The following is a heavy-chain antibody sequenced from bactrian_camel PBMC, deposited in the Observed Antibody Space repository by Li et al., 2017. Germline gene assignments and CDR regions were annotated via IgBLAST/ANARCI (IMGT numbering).Heavy chain of an antibody. J-gene: IGHJ6*01. V-gene: IGHV3S53*01. D-gene: IGHD6*01. CDR2: INSDTTV. CDR3: ATDIAPVWNLVFGY. CDR1: GSVFSSACG. Sequence: QVQLVESGGGSVQAGGSLRLSCAASGSVFSSACGMGWYRQAPGKERELVSTINSDTTVIYSDSVKGRFTISRDNAKNTVYLQMNVLKSEDTALYYCATDIAPVWNLVFGYWGQGTQVTVS.